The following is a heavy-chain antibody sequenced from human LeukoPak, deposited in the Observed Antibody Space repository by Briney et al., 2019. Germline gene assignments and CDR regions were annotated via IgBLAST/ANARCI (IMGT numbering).Heavy chain of an antibody. V-gene: IGHV3-23*01. CDR2: ISGSGGST. J-gene: IGHJ6*04. Sequence: GGSLRLSCAGSGFTFRFYAMTWVRQAPGKGLEWVSAISGSGGSTYYADSVKGRFTISRDNSKSTLYLQMNSLRAEDTAVYYCAKPPYCSGGSCYPRDVWGKGTTVTVSS. CDR3: AKPPYCSGGSCYPRDV. D-gene: IGHD2-15*01. CDR1: GFTFRFYA.